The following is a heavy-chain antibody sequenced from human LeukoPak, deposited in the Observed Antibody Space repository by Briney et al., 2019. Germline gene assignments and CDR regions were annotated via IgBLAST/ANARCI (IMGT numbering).Heavy chain of an antibody. CDR3: AANIIAAAGTSAFDY. CDR2: INPNSGGT. D-gene: IGHD6-13*01. J-gene: IGHJ4*02. V-gene: IGHV1-2*02. CDR1: GYTFTGYY. Sequence: RASVKVSCKASGYTFTGYYMHWVRQAPGQGLEWMGWINPNSGGTNYAQKFQGRVTMTRDTSISTAYMELSRLGSDDTAVYYCAANIIAAAGTSAFDYWGQGTLVTVSS.